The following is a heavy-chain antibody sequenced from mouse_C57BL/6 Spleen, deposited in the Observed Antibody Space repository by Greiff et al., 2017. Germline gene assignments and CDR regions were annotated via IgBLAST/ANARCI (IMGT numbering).Heavy chain of an antibody. CDR1: GYTFTSYD. D-gene: IGHD1-1*01. Sequence: VQLQESGPELVKPGASVKLSCKASGYTFTSYDINWVKQRPGQGLEWIGWIYPRDGSTKYNEKFKGKATLTVDTSSSTAYMELHSLTSEDSAVYFCAREEITTVVADWYFDVWGTGTTVTVSS. CDR2: IYPRDGST. J-gene: IGHJ1*03. CDR3: AREEITTVVADWYFDV. V-gene: IGHV1-85*01.